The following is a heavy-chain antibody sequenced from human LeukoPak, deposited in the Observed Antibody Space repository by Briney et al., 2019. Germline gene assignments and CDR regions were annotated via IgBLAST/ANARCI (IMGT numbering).Heavy chain of an antibody. J-gene: IGHJ4*02. CDR1: GFTFSSYA. V-gene: IGHV3-30-3*01. Sequence: GRSLRLSCAASGFTFSSYAMHWVRQAPGKGLEWVAVISYDGSNKYYADSVKGRFTISRDNSKNTLYLQMNSLRAEDTAVYYCARDRTPLYSSGWYEDYWGQGTLVIVSS. CDR3: ARDRTPLYSSGWYEDY. CDR2: ISYDGSNK. D-gene: IGHD6-19*01.